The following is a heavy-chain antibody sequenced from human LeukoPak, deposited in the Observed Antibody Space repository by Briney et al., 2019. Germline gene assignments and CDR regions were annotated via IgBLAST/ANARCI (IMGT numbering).Heavy chain of an antibody. D-gene: IGHD3-22*01. J-gene: IGHJ4*02. V-gene: IGHV4-4*07. CDR3: ARGGWNKFDY. Sequence: SETLSLTCTVSGGSISSYYWSWIRQPAGKGLEWIGRIYISGSGSTNYNPSLKSRVTISVDTSKNQFSLKLSSVTAADTAVYYCARGGWNKFDYWGQGTLVTVSS. CDR1: GGSISSYY. CDR2: IYISGSGST.